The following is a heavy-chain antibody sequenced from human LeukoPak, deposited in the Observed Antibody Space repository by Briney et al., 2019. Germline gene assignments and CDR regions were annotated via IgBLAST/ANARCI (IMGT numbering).Heavy chain of an antibody. CDR2: IYYSGST. CDR1: GGSISSYY. J-gene: IGHJ5*01. D-gene: IGHD6-13*01. V-gene: IGHV4-59*08. CDR3: ARGGYSSTSFDS. Sequence: SETLSLTCTVSGGSISSYYWSWIRQPPGKGLEWIGYIYYSGSTNYNPSLKSRVTISVDTSKNQFSLKLSSVTAADTAVYYCARGGYSSTSFDSWGQGTLVTVSS.